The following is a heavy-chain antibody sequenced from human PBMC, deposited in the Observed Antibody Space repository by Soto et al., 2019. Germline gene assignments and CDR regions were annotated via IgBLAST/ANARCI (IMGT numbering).Heavy chain of an antibody. Sequence: QITLKESGPTLVNPTQTLTLTCTFSGFSLSTSGVGVGWIRQPPGKALKWLALIYWNDDKRYSPSLESRLTITKDTSKIQVVLTMTNMDPVDTATYYCAHEDTAMVHFDSWGQGTLVTVSS. V-gene: IGHV2-5*01. J-gene: IGHJ4*02. D-gene: IGHD5-18*01. CDR3: AHEDTAMVHFDS. CDR2: IYWNDDK. CDR1: GFSLSTSGVG.